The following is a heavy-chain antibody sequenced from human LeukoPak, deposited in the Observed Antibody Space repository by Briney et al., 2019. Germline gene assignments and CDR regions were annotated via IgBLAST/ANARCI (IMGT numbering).Heavy chain of an antibody. CDR2: IYYSGST. J-gene: IGHJ4*02. D-gene: IGHD6-13*01. CDR3: ARGVAAAGTPDY. Sequence: PSETLSLTCTVSGGSISSYYWGWIRQPPGKGLEWIGSIYYSGSTYYNPSLKSRVTISVDTSKNQFSLKLSSVTAADTAVYYCARGVAAAGTPDYWGQGTLVTVSS. V-gene: IGHV4-39*01. CDR1: GGSISSYY.